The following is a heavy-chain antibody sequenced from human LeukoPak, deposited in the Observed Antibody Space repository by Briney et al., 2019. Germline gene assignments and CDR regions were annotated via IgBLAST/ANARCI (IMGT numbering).Heavy chain of an antibody. CDR2: INPNSGGT. CDR1: GYTFTGYY. D-gene: IGHD6-13*01. Sequence: GASVKVSCKASGYTFTGYYMHWVRQAPGQGLEWMGWINPNSGGTNYAQKFQGRVTMTRDTSISTAYMELSRLRSDDTAVYYCARTHSSSWVLVFDYWGQGTLVTVSS. V-gene: IGHV1-2*02. CDR3: ARTHSSSWVLVFDY. J-gene: IGHJ4*02.